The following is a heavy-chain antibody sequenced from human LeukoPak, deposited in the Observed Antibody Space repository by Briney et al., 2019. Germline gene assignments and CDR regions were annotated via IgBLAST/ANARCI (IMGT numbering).Heavy chain of an antibody. J-gene: IGHJ6*03. CDR1: GFTFSSYS. Sequence: PGGSLRLPCAASGFTFSSYSMNWVRQAPGKGLEWVSYISSSSSTIYYADSVKGRFTISRDNAKNSLYLQMNSLRAEDTAVYYCARVLLSFGYYYMDVWGKGTTVTVSS. CDR3: ARVLLSFGYYYMDV. CDR2: ISSSSSTI. V-gene: IGHV3-48*01. D-gene: IGHD2/OR15-2a*01.